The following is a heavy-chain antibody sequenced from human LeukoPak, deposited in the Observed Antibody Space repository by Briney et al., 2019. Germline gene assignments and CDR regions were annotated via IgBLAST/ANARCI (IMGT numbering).Heavy chain of an antibody. Sequence: PGGSLRLSCAASGFTFSSYAMSWVRQAPGKGLEWVSVIYSGGSTYYADSVKGRFTISRHNSKNTLYLQMNSLRAEDTAVYYCARLTTVTLFDYWGQGTLVTVSS. CDR2: IYSGGST. D-gene: IGHD4-17*01. CDR1: GFTFSSYA. V-gene: IGHV3-53*04. CDR3: ARLTTVTLFDY. J-gene: IGHJ4*02.